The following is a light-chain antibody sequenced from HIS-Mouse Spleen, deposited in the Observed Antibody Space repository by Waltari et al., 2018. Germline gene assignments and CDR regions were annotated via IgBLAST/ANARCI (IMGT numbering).Light chain of an antibody. CDR1: SSDVGGYNY. Sequence: QSALTQPASVSGSPGQSITISCTGTSSDVGGYNYVSWYQQHPGKAPKLMIYDVSNRPSVVANRFSGSKSGNTASLTISGLQAEDEADYYCSSYTSSSIWVFGGGTKLTVL. CDR2: DVS. V-gene: IGLV2-14*03. J-gene: IGLJ3*02. CDR3: SSYTSSSIWV.